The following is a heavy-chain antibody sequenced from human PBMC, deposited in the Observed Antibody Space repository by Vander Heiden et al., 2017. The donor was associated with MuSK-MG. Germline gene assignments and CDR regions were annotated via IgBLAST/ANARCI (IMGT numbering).Heavy chain of an antibody. CDR2: IIPILGIA. CDR3: ARGNGGSYYYYYMDV. V-gene: IGHV1-69*01. CDR1: GGTFSSYA. J-gene: IGHJ6*03. D-gene: IGHD1-1*01. Sequence: QLVQSGAEVTKPGSSVKVSCKASGGTFSSYAISWVRQAPGQGLEWMGGIIPILGIANYAQKFQGRVTITADESTSTAYMELSSLRSEDTAAYYCARGNGGSYYYYYMDVWGKETTVTLSS.